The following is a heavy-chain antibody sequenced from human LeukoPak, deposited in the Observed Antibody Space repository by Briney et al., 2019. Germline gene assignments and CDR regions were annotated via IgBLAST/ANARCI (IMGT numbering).Heavy chain of an antibody. CDR2: IYYSGST. J-gene: IGHJ6*02. CDR3: AREKLASAGMDV. V-gene: IGHV4-61*01. CDR1: GYSISSGYY. D-gene: IGHD1-1*01. Sequence: SETLSLTCTVSGYSISSGYYWGWIRQPPGKGLEWIGYIYYSGSTNYNPSLKSRVTISVDTSKNQFSLKLSSVTAADTAVYYCAREKLASAGMDVWGQGTTVTVSS.